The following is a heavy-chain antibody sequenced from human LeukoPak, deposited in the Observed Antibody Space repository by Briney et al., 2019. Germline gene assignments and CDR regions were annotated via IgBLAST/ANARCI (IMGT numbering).Heavy chain of an antibody. D-gene: IGHD3-22*01. Sequence: SETLSLTCTVSGGSISSYYWSWIRQPAGKGLEWIGRIYTSGSTNYNPFLKSRVTMSVDTSKNQFSLKLSSVTAADTAVYYCAREGGGSSWYKRYYDSSGYYDYWGQGTLVTVSS. J-gene: IGHJ4*02. CDR2: IYTSGST. V-gene: IGHV4-4*07. CDR3: AREGGGSSWYKRYYDSSGYYDY. CDR1: GGSISSYY.